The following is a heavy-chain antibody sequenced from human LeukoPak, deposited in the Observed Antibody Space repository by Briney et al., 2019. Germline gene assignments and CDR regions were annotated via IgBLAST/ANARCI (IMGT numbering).Heavy chain of an antibody. V-gene: IGHV3-30*18. J-gene: IGHJ4*02. Sequence: RGCLRLSPAASVFTFSSYSMHWVRQAPGKGLGRVAVISYDGSNKYYADSVKGRFTISRDNSKKTLYLQMNSLRAEDTAVYYCAKDFRGYASERGERNDPDYWGQGTLVTVSS. CDR1: VFTFSSYS. CDR2: ISYDGSNK. CDR3: AKDFRGYASERGERNDPDY. D-gene: IGHD5-12*01.